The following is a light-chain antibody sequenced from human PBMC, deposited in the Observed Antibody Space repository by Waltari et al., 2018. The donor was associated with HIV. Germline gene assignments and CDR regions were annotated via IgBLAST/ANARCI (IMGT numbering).Light chain of an antibody. CDR1: QSVSSSY. CDR3: HQYGGSPRT. J-gene: IGKJ2*01. CDR2: GAS. V-gene: IGKV3-20*01. Sequence: EIVLMQSPGTLSFSPGERATLSCRASQSVSSSYLAWYQQKPGQAPRLLFYGASSRATGIPDRFSGSGSGTDFTLSISRLEPEDFAVYFCHQYGGSPRTFGQGTKLEIK.